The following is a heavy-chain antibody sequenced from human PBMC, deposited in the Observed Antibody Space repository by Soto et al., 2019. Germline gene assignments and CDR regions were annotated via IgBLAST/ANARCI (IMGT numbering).Heavy chain of an antibody. J-gene: IGHJ4*02. Sequence: GGSLRLSCAASGFTFSSYAMSWVRQAPGEGLEWVSDIGGVGGTDYADSVKGRFTISRDNSKDTLYLQMNSLRVEDTAVYHCALRWGNYAHGYWGQGTLVTVSS. CDR2: IGGVGGT. D-gene: IGHD4-4*01. CDR3: ALRWGNYAHGY. CDR1: GFTFSSYA. V-gene: IGHV3-23*01.